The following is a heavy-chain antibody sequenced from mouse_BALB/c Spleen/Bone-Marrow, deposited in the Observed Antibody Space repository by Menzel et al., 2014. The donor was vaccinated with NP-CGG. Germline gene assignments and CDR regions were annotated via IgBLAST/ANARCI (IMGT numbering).Heavy chain of an antibody. V-gene: IGHV1-87*01. D-gene: IGHD2-14*01. CDR1: SYTFTSYW. CDR2: IYPGDGDD. J-gene: IGHJ4*01. Sequence: VQREESAAELARPGASVKLSCKASSYTFTSYWMQWVQQRPGQGLEWIGAIYPGDGDDKFTQKFKGKATLTADKSSSTAYMQLGSLASEDSAVYYCARAKRYGELDDWGQGTSVTVSS. CDR3: ARAKRYGELDD.